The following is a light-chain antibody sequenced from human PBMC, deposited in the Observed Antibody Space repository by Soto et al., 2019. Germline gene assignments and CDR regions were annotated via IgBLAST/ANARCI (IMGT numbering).Light chain of an antibody. Sequence: QSALTQPASVSGSPGQSITISCTGTSGDIGSYNRVSWYQQHPGKAPKLMIYEVSDRPSGISSRFSGSKSGNTASLTISGLQTEDEADYYCSSYTSSSTLFGTGTKVTVL. J-gene: IGLJ1*01. V-gene: IGLV2-14*01. CDR3: SSYTSSSTL. CDR1: SGDIGSYNR. CDR2: EVS.